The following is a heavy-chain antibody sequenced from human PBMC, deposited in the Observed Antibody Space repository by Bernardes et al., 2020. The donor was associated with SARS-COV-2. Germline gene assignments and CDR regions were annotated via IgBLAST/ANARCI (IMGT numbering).Heavy chain of an antibody. CDR2: ISGSGGTT. CDR1: GFTFSSYN. Sequence: VGSLRLSCAASGFTFSSYNMNWVRQAPGKGLEWVSGISGSGGTTHYADSVKGRFTISRDNSKNTVYLQMNSLRAEDTAVYYCARDSARPNSGTYLEWGHWGQGTLVTVSS. V-gene: IGHV3-23*01. D-gene: IGHD1-26*01. J-gene: IGHJ4*02. CDR3: ARDSARPNSGTYLEWGH.